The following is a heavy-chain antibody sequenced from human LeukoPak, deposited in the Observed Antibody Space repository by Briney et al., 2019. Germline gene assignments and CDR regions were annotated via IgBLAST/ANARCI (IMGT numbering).Heavy chain of an antibody. CDR2: IRGSGADT. CDR1: GFTFSSYS. Sequence: GGSLRLSCAASGFTFSSYSMNWVRQAPGKGLEWVSSIRGSGADTYYADSVKGRFAISRDNSKNTLHLQMNSLRVDDTAIYYCAKDPDDYGTYYFDYWGQGTLVTVSS. CDR3: AKDPDDYGTYYFDY. D-gene: IGHD4/OR15-4a*01. V-gene: IGHV3-23*01. J-gene: IGHJ4*02.